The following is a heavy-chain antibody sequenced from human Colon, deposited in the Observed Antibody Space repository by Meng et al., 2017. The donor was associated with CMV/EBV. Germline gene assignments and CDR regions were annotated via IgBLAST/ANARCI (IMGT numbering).Heavy chain of an antibody. Sequence: VEMVYAGAAYKTAGPCVKVAYKSSLYTFRDYHIHCVRQAPGQGCEWMGWINSTSGATDYAQKFLGRFTMTRDTSITTVSMELSSLRSDDTAVYYCARDPSGSRVPFDYWGQGSLVTVSS. J-gene: IGHJ4*02. CDR3: ARDPSGSRVPFDY. CDR2: INSTSGAT. CDR1: LYTFRDYH. D-gene: IGHD1-26*01. V-gene: IGHV1-2*02.